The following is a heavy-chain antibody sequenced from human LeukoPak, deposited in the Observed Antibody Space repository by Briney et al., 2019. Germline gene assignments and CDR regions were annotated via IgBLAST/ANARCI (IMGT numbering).Heavy chain of an antibody. CDR1: GFTFSSYE. D-gene: IGHD3-10*01. Sequence: GGSLRLSCAASGFTFSSYEMNWVRQAPGKGLEWVSYISSSGSTIYYADSVKGRFTISRDNSKNTLYLQMNSLRAEDTAVYYCAKGDSVNYYGSGSYRNHDAFDIWGQGTMVTVSS. CDR2: ISSSGSTI. CDR3: AKGDSVNYYGSGSYRNHDAFDI. J-gene: IGHJ3*02. V-gene: IGHV3-48*03.